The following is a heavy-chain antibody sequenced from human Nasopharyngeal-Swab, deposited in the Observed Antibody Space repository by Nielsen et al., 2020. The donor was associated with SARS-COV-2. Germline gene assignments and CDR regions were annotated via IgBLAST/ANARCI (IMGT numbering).Heavy chain of an antibody. D-gene: IGHD7-27*01. CDR1: GFTFSTYS. J-gene: IGHJ5*02. V-gene: IGHV3-21*01. CDR3: TRDLGRWQLFDP. CDR2: ISSSSSYI. Sequence: GESLKISCAASGFTFSTYSMNWVRQAPGKGLEWVSSISSSSSYIYYADSVKGRFTISRDNAKNSLYLQMNGLRAEDTAVFYCTRDLGRWQLFDPWGQGALVTVSS.